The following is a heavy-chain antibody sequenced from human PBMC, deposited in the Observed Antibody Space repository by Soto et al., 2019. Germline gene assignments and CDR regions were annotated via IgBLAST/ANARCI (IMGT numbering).Heavy chain of an antibody. J-gene: IGHJ5*02. D-gene: IGHD6-19*01. V-gene: IGHV4-39*01. Sequence: NPSETLSLSCSVSGCSISSSSYYLGWIRQPPGKGLEWIGSIYYSGSIYYNPSLKSRVTISVDTSKNQFSLKLSSVTAAETAVYYCARQSSGWYNWFDPWGQGTLVTVSS. CDR1: GCSISSSSYY. CDR2: IYYSGSI. CDR3: ARQSSGWYNWFDP.